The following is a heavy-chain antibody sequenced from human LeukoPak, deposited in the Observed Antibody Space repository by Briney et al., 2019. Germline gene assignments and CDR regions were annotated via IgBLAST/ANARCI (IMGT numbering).Heavy chain of an antibody. CDR2: IYYSGST. CDR1: GGSVSSGSYY. CDR3: ARVNDFWSGYYTGKGPSFDY. Sequence: PSETLSLTCTVSGGSVSSGSYYWSWIRQPPGKGLEWIGYIYYSGSTNYNPSLKSRVTISVDTSKNQFSLKLSSVTAADRAVYYCARVNDFWSGYYTGKGPSFDYWGQGTLVTVSS. J-gene: IGHJ4*02. D-gene: IGHD3-3*01. V-gene: IGHV4-61*01.